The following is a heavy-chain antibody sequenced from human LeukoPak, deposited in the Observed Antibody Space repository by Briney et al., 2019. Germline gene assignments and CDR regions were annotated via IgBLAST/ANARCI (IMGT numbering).Heavy chain of an antibody. CDR3: ARVRYRLAETYIDY. D-gene: IGHD3-16*01. Sequence: GASVKVSCKASGYTFTGYYMHWVRQAPGQGLEWMGWINPNGGGTNYAQKFQGRVTVTRDTSIRTAYMELSRLRSDDTAVYYCARVRYRLAETYIDYWGQGTLVTVSS. CDR2: INPNGGGT. CDR1: GYTFTGYY. V-gene: IGHV1-2*02. J-gene: IGHJ4*02.